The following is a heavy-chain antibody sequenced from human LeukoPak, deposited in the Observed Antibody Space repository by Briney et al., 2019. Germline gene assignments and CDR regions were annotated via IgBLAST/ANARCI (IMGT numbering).Heavy chain of an antibody. D-gene: IGHD3-16*02. J-gene: IGHJ4*02. CDR3: ARVVGDYDYVWGSYHPGRYYFDY. Sequence: PSETLSLTCAVYGGSFSGYYWSWIRQPPGKGLEWIGYIYYSGSTNYSPSLKSRVTITVDTSKNQFSLKLSSVTAADTAVCYCARVVGDYDYVWGSYHPGRYYFDYWGQGTLVTVSS. CDR2: IYYSGST. V-gene: IGHV4-59*01. CDR1: GGSFSGYY.